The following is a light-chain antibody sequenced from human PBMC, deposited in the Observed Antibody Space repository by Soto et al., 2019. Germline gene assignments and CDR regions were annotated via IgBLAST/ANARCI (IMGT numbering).Light chain of an antibody. CDR3: QKYSSVPV. Sequence: DIQMTQSPTSLSASVGDRVTITCRASQGIRNFVAWYQQKPGKAPKLLIYAASTLQSGVPSRFSGSESGTDFTLTINSLQLEDVATYSCQKYSSVPVFGPGTKVEIK. J-gene: IGKJ3*01. V-gene: IGKV1-27*01. CDR2: AAS. CDR1: QGIRNF.